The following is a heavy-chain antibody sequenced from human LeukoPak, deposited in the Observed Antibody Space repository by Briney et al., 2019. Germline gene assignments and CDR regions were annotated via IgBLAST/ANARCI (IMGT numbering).Heavy chain of an antibody. J-gene: IGHJ4*02. CDR1: GFTFSSYG. Sequence: GGSLGLFCAASGFTFSSYGMHWVRQAPSKGLEWVAVISYDGSNKYYADSVKGRYTISRDNYKNTLYLQMNSLRAEDTAVYYCAKRYDFWSGSPVDYWGQGTLVTVSS. V-gene: IGHV3-30*18. CDR3: AKRYDFWSGSPVDY. CDR2: ISYDGSNK. D-gene: IGHD3-3*01.